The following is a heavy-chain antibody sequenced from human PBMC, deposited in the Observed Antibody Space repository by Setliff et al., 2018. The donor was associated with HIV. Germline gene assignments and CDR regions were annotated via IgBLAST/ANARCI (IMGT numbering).Heavy chain of an antibody. CDR1: GDSISSGGYY. V-gene: IGHV4-61*02. Sequence: SETLSLTCTVSGDSISSGGYYWSWIRQPAGQGLEWIGRIYTSGNTNYNPSTNYNPSLKSRITISLETSRNQFSLRVTSVTATDTAVYYCTRQSPVAGSGTFDIWGQGTMVTVSS. CDR3: TRQSPVAGSGTFDI. J-gene: IGHJ3*02. CDR2: IYTSGNTNYNPST. D-gene: IGHD6-19*01.